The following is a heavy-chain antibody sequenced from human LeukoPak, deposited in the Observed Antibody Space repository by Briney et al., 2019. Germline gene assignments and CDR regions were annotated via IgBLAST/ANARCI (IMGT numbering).Heavy chain of an antibody. CDR1: GFTFSSYS. CDR3: AKDLLDYYDSSGPDAFDI. CDR2: ISGSGGST. V-gene: IGHV3-23*01. Sequence: GGSLRLSCAASGFTFSSYSMNWVRQAPGKGLEWVSAISGSGGSTYYADSVKGRFTISRDNSKNTLYLQMNSLRAEDTAVYYCAKDLLDYYDSSGPDAFDIWGQGTMVTVSS. J-gene: IGHJ3*02. D-gene: IGHD3-22*01.